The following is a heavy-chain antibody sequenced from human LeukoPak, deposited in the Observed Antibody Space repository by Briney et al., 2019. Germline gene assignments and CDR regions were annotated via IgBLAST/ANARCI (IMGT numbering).Heavy chain of an antibody. V-gene: IGHV1-69*04. Sequence: ASVKVSCKASGGTFSSYAISWVRQAPGQGLEWMGRIIPILGIANYAQKFQGRVTITADKSTSTAYMELSSLRSEDTAVYYCARVYYGDDRGDYWGQGTLVTVSS. CDR1: GGTFSSYA. CDR3: ARVYYGDDRGDY. CDR2: IIPILGIA. J-gene: IGHJ4*02. D-gene: IGHD4-17*01.